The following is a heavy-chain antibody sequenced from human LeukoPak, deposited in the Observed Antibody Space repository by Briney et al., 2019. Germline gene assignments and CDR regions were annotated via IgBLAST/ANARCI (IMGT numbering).Heavy chain of an antibody. V-gene: IGHV3-33*01. D-gene: IGHD1-26*01. Sequence: WVAVIWYDGSNKYYADSVKGRFTVSRDNVKNSLYLQMNSLRAEDTAVYYCARGMRGVPGDYWGQGTLVTVSS. CDR2: IWYDGSNK. CDR3: ARGMRGVPGDY. J-gene: IGHJ4*02.